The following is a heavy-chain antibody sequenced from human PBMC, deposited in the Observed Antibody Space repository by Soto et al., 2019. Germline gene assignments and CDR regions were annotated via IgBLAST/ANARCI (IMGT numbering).Heavy chain of an antibody. CDR2: ISRSGDTT. CDR3: VRDMQLWRLDS. D-gene: IGHD2-15*01. V-gene: IGHV3-23*01. CDR1: GFTFNNYA. Sequence: PGGSLRLSCAASGFTFNNYAMSWVRLAPGKGLEWVSAISRSGDTTYYADSVKGRFTISRDNSRNTLYLQMNSLRAEDTAVYYCVRDMQLWRLDSWGQGTLVTVSS. J-gene: IGHJ4*02.